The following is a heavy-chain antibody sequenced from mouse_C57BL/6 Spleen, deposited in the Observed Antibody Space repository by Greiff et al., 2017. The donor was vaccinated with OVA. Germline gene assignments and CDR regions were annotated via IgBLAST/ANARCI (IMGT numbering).Heavy chain of an antibody. V-gene: IGHV1-82*01. CDR1: GYAFSSYW. CDR2: IYPGDGDT. D-gene: IGHD4-1*01. Sequence: VKLMESGPELVKPGASVKISCKASGYAFSSYWMNWVKQRPGKGLEWIGRIYPGDGDTNYNGKFKGKATLTADKSSSTAYMQLSSLTSEDSAVYFCARSLGRRYFDVWGTGTTVTVSS. J-gene: IGHJ1*03. CDR3: ARSLGRRYFDV.